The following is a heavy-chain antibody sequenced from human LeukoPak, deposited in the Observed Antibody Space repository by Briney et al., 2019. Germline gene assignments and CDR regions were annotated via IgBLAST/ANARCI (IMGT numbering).Heavy chain of an antibody. CDR1: GFTFSTLP. CDR2: SNSNGGST. CDR3: VNQISGWIY. D-gene: IGHD6-19*01. V-gene: IGHV3-64D*06. J-gene: IGHJ4*02. Sequence: GGSLRLSCSASGFTFSTLPMHWVRQAPGKGLEYVSGSNSNGGSTYYADSVKGRFTISRDNSKNTFYLQMSSLRPEDTAVYYCVNQISGWIYWGQGTLVTVSS.